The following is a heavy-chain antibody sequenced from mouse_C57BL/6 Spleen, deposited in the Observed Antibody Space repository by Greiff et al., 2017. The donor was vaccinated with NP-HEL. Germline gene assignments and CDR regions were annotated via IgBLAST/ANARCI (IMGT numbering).Heavy chain of an antibody. D-gene: IGHD2-3*01. V-gene: IGHV1-69*01. Sequence: QVQLQQPGAELVMPGASVKLSCKASGYTFTSYWMHWVKQRPGQGLEWIGEIDPSDSYTNYNQKFKGKATLTVDKSSSTAYMQLSSLTSEDSAVYYCARKGGYSGAMDYWGQGTTVTVSS. CDR1: GYTFTSYW. CDR2: IDPSDSYT. CDR3: ARKGGYSGAMDY. J-gene: IGHJ4*01.